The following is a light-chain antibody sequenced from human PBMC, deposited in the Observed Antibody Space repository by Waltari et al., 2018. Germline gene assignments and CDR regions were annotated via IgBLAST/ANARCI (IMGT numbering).Light chain of an antibody. V-gene: IGKV1-39*01. Sequence: DIQMTQSPSSLSASVGDRVTITCRASQSISNYLNWYQQKQGKAPRLLIYAASSLQSGVPSRFSGSGSGTDFTLTISSLQPEEFAAYYCQQSYSTRYTFGQGTKLEIK. J-gene: IGKJ2*01. CDR3: QQSYSTRYT. CDR1: QSISNY. CDR2: AAS.